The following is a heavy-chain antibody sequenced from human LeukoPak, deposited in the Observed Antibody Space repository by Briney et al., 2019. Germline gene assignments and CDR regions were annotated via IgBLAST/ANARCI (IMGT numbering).Heavy chain of an antibody. CDR2: ISGSGAST. D-gene: IGHD6-13*01. V-gene: IGHV3-23*01. CDR3: ATIAAASIDY. J-gene: IGHJ4*02. CDR1: GFTFSTNA. Sequence: GGSPRLSCLTSGFTFSTNAMSWVRQAPGKGLEWISGISGSGASTYYADSVTGRFTISRDNSRNTLYLQMNSLRAEDTAVYYCATIAAASIDYWGQGTLVTVSS.